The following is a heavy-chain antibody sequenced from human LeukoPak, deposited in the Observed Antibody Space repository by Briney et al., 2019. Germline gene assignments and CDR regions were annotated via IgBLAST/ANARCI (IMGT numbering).Heavy chain of an antibody. CDR3: ARDRPNIFGKLLFN. D-gene: IGHD3-10*02. CDR2: ISSSSSYI. V-gene: IGHV3-21*01. J-gene: IGHJ4*02. Sequence: GGSLRLSCAASGFTFSSYSMNWVRQAPGKGLEWVSSISSSSSYIYYADSVKGRFTISRDNAKNSLYLQMNSLRAEDTAVYYCARDRPNIFGKLLFNWGQGTLVTVSS. CDR1: GFTFSSYS.